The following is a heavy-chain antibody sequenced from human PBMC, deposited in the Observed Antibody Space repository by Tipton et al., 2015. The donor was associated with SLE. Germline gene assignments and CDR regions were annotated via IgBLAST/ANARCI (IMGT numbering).Heavy chain of an antibody. V-gene: IGHV4-34*01. CDR1: GGSFSGYY. CDR2: INHSGST. J-gene: IGHJ4*02. CDR3: ARQGAVAGFDY. Sequence: TLSLTYAVYGGSFSGYYWSWIRQPPGKGLEWIGEINHSGSTNYNPSLKSRVTISVDTSKNQFSLKLSSVTAADTAVYYCARQGAVAGFDYWGQGTLVTVSS. D-gene: IGHD6-19*01.